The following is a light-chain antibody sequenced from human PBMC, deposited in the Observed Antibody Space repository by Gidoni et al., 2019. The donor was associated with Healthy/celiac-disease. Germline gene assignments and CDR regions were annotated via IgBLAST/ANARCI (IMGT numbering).Light chain of an antibody. CDR2: GAS. J-gene: IGKJ2*01. V-gene: IGKV3-20*01. CDR3: QQYGSSPVT. Sequence: EIVLTPSLATLSLSPGERTTLSCRASQSVSSSYLAWYQQKPGQAPRLLIYGASSRATGIPDRFSGSGSGTDFTLTISRLEPEDFAVYYCQQYGSSPVTFGQGTKLEIK. CDR1: QSVSSSY.